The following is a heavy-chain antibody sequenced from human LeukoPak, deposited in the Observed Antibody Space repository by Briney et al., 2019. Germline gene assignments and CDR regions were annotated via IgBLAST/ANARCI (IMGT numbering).Heavy chain of an antibody. CDR3: ARDPYSSSFWDAFDI. V-gene: IGHV3-11*01. CDR2: ISSSGSTI. D-gene: IGHD6-13*01. CDR1: GFTFSDYY. Sequence: GGSLRLSCAASGFTFSDYYMSWIRQAPGKGLDWVSYISSSGSTIYYADSVKGRFTISRDNAKNSLYLQMNSLRAEDTAVYYCARDPYSSSFWDAFDIWGQGTMVTVSS. J-gene: IGHJ3*02.